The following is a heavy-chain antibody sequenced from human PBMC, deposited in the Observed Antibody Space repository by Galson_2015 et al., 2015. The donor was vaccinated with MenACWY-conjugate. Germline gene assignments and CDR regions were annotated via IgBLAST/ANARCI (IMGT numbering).Heavy chain of an antibody. CDR3: SRRNCSDAACPFDS. CDR1: GDTVSTHP. D-gene: IGHD2-15*01. Sequence: SVKVSCKAPGDTVSTHPISWFRQAPGQGLEWLGRIIHIIDLPRYGQDFRGRVTITTEKDASTTIMQLDSLTSDDTAVYYCSRRNCSDAACPFDSWGQGTLVTVSS. J-gene: IGHJ4*02. CDR2: IIHIIDLP. V-gene: IGHV1-69*02.